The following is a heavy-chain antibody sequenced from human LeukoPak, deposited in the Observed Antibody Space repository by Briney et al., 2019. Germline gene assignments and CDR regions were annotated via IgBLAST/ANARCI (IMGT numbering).Heavy chain of an antibody. V-gene: IGHV3-64*01. CDR2: ISSNGGST. J-gene: IGHJ4*02. CDR1: GFTFSSYA. CDR3: ARDLGSSGYDY. D-gene: IGHD6-19*01. Sequence: GGSLRLSCAASGFTFSSYAMHWVRQAPGKGPEYVSAISSNGGSTYYANSVKGRFTISRDNSKNTLYLQMGSLRAEDMAVYYCARDLGSSGYDYWDQGTLVTVSS.